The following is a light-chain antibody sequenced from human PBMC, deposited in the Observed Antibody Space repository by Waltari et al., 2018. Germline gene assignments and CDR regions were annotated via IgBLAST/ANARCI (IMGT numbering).Light chain of an antibody. CDR2: AAS. V-gene: IGKV1-39*01. CDR1: QSITSF. Sequence: DIQMTQSPSSLSASVGDRVTITCRASQSITSFLNWYHHKPGKAPKLLIYAASSLPSGVPPRFSGSGSGTDFTLTISSLQPEDFATYYCQQSYTTPWTFGQGTKVEIK. J-gene: IGKJ1*01. CDR3: QQSYTTPWT.